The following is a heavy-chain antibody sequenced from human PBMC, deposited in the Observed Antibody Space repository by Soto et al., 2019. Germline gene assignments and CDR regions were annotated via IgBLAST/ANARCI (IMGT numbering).Heavy chain of an antibody. J-gene: IGHJ4*02. Sequence: SETLSLTCTVSGGSINSGGYYWSWIRQHPGKGLECNSYTYYRGSTYNIQSLKRRVTISVDTSKIQLSLKLSSVTVAVTAVYYCARSDTSGYFFLYWGQGILGTVSS. CDR3: ARSDTSGYFFLY. CDR1: GGSINSGGYY. V-gene: IGHV4-31*03. D-gene: IGHD3-22*01. CDR2: TYYRGST.